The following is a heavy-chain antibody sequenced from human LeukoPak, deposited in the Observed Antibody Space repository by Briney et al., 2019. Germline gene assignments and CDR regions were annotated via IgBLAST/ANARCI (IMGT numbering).Heavy chain of an antibody. CDR1: GFTFSSYW. J-gene: IGHJ4*02. CDR2: ITTDGGST. V-gene: IGHV3-74*01. CDR3: ARGRPHGNDY. Sequence: GGSLELSCEASGFTFSSYWMNWVRQAPGQGLEWVSRITTDGGSTTYAHSVKGRFTITRDNAKNTVYLQMSSLRVEDTAVYYCARGRPHGNDYWGQGTLVTVSS. D-gene: IGHD4-23*01.